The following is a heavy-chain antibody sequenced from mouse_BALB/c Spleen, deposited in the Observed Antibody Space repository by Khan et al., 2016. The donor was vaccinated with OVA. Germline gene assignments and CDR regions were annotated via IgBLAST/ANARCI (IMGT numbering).Heavy chain of an antibody. CDR3: ARSAYGNFAY. D-gene: IGHD2-1*01. CDR2: ISSDGDYT. V-gene: IGHV5-9-3*01. Sequence: EVKLLESGGGLVKPGGSLKLSCAASGFTFSTYAMSWVRQTPEKRLEWVATISSDGDYTYYPDNVTGRFTISRDNAKNILYLQMSSLRSEDTAMYYCARSAYGNFAYWGQGTLVNGSA. CDR1: GFTFSTYA. J-gene: IGHJ3*01.